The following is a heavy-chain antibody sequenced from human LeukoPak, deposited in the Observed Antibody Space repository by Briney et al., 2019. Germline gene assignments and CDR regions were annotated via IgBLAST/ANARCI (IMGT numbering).Heavy chain of an antibody. J-gene: IGHJ4*02. CDR1: GYSFTNYW. Sequence: GESPKISCKGSGYSFTNYWIGWVRPLPGEGPGWRGIIYPGDSDTRYSPSFQGQVIISVDKSISTAYLQWSSLKASDTAMYYCARLRQSALGCFDYWGQGTLVTVSS. D-gene: IGHD3-16*01. V-gene: IGHV5-51*01. CDR2: IYPGDSDT. CDR3: ARLRQSALGCFDY.